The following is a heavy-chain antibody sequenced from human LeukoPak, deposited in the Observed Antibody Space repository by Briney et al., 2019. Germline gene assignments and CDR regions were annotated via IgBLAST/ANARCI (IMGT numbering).Heavy chain of an antibody. CDR2: IRYDGGNK. D-gene: IGHD2-2*01. V-gene: IGHV3-30*02. CDR3: ANLGYCSSTSCYYYYYYMDV. Sequence: GGSLRLSCAASGFTFSSYGMHWVRQAPGKGLEWVAFIRYDGGNKYYEDSVKGRFTISRDNSKNTLYLQMNSLRAEDTAVYYCANLGYCSSTSCYYYYYYMDVWGKGTTVTVSS. J-gene: IGHJ6*03. CDR1: GFTFSSYG.